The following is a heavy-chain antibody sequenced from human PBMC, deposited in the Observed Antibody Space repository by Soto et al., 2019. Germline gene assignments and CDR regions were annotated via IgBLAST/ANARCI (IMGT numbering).Heavy chain of an antibody. CDR1: GFTFSSYE. CDR3: ARVRDSSGYYYGACDI. V-gene: IGHV3-48*03. J-gene: IGHJ3*02. CDR2: ISSSGSTI. D-gene: IGHD3-22*01. Sequence: EVQLVESGGGLVQPGGSLRLSCAASGFTFSSYEMNWVRQAPGKWLEWVSYISSSGSTIYYAASVKGRFTISRDNAKNSLYLQLHSLRAEDTAVYYCARVRDSSGYYYGACDIWGQGTMVTVSS.